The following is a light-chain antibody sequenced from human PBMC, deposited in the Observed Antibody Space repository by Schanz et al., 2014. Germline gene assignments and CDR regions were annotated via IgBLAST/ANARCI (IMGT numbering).Light chain of an antibody. CDR3: CSYAGDTPHVA. CDR2: EGT. J-gene: IGLJ2*01. Sequence: QSALTQPRSVSGSPGQSVTISCTGTSSDVGGYNYVSWYQLHPGKAPKLMIYEGTKRPSGVSNRFSGSKSGKTASLTISGLQTEDEADYYCCSYAGDTPHVALGGGTKVTVL. V-gene: IGLV2-11*01. CDR1: SSDVGGYNY.